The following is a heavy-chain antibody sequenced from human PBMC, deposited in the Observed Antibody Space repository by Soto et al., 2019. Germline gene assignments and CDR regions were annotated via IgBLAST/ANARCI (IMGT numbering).Heavy chain of an antibody. D-gene: IGHD1-7*01. CDR2: TYYRSRWYN. V-gene: IGHV6-1*01. CDR1: GDSVSSNSAA. CDR3: AGTTSLQWYYLAV. Sequence: SQTLSLTCAISGDSVSSNSAAWNCIRQSPSRGLEWLGRTYYRSRWYNDYAVSVKSRITVNPDTSKNQFSLHLNSVTPEDTAVYYWAGTTSLQWYYLAVSAQRTTVPVSS. J-gene: IGHJ6*03.